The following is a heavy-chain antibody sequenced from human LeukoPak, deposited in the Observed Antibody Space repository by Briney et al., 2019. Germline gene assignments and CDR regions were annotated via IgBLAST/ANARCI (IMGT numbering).Heavy chain of an antibody. CDR1: GGTFSSYA. CDR2: IIPILGIA. CDR3: ARGITGTTPVDY. Sequence: SVKVSCKASGGTFSSYAISWVRQAPGQGLEWMGRIIPILGIATYAQKFQGRVTITADKSTSTAYMELSSLRSEDTAVYYCARGITGTTPVDYWGQGTLVTVSS. D-gene: IGHD1-20*01. J-gene: IGHJ4*02. V-gene: IGHV1-69*04.